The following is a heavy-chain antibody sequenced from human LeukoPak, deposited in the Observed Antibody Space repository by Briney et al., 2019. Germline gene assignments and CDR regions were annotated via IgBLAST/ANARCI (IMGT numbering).Heavy chain of an antibody. D-gene: IGHD2-8*02. CDR3: ARDNSVRDEAWCFNP. V-gene: IGHV1-46*01. Sequence: ASVTVSCKAFGYTFTSNYMHWVRQAPGQGPEWMGAISPSGGSTTYAQKFQGRVTLTRDMSTSTDYLELSSLRSEDTAVYYCARDNSVRDEAWCFNPWGQGTLVTVSS. CDR1: GYTFTSNY. CDR2: ISPSGGST. J-gene: IGHJ5*02.